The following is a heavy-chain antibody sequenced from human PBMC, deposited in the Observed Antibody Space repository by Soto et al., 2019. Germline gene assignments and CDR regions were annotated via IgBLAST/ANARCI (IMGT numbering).Heavy chain of an antibody. CDR3: ARRWSGTDY. V-gene: IGHV4-59*01. Sequence: PSETLSLTCTVSGGSITSYYWSRIRQPPGKGLEWIGYIHNSGSTSYNPSLQSRVTISADVSKNQFSLDLRSVTAADTAVYYCARRWSGTDYWGHGTLVTVSS. CDR2: IHNSGST. CDR1: GGSITSYY. D-gene: IGHD3-10*01. J-gene: IGHJ4*01.